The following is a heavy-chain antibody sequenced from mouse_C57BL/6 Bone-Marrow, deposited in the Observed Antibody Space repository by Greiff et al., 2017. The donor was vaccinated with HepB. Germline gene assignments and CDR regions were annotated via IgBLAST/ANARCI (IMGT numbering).Heavy chain of an antibody. CDR1: GYTFTDYN. D-gene: IGHD1-1*01. J-gene: IGHJ4*01. CDR3: ARRERSSPYYAMDY. V-gene: IGHV1-22*01. CDR2: INPNNGGT. Sequence: VQLKQSGPELVKPGASVKMSCKASGYTFTDYNMHWVKQSHGKSLEWIGYINPNNGGTSYNQKFKGKATLTVNKSSSTAYMELRSLTSEDSAVYYCARRERSSPYYAMDYWGQGTSVTVSS.